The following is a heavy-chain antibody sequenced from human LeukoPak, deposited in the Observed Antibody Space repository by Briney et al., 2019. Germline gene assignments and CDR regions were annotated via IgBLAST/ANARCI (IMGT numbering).Heavy chain of an antibody. J-gene: IGHJ6*02. Sequence: GGSLRLSCVASGFTFSGYAMHWVRQAPGKGLEWVAVISYDGSNKYYADSVKGRFTISRDNSKNTLYLQMNSLRAEDTAVYYCARAELMDVWGQGTTVTVSS. CDR2: ISYDGSNK. V-gene: IGHV3-30-3*01. CDR1: GFTFSGYA. D-gene: IGHD1-14*01. CDR3: ARAELMDV.